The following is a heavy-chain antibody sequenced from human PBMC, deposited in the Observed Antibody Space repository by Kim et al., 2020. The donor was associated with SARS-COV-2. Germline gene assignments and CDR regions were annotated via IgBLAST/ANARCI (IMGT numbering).Heavy chain of an antibody. CDR3: ARSSYGSGSYYPYSFDS. CDR1: GSTFSSYS. V-gene: IGHV3-48*02. CDR2: ISRSSSTK. Sequence: GGSLRLSCAASGSTFSSYSMNWVRQAPGKGLEWVSYISRSSSTKYYADSVKGRFTISRDNAKNSLYLQMKSLRDEDTAVYYCARSSYGSGSYYPYSFDSWGQGTLVTVSS. J-gene: IGHJ4*02. D-gene: IGHD3-10*01.